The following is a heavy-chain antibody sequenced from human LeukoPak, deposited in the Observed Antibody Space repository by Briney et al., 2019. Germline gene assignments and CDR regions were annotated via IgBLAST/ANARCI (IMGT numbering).Heavy chain of an antibody. Sequence: PSETLSLTCGVYGGSFSGYYWNWIRQPPWKGLEWIWEINPSGSTKYNPSLKSRVTISVDTSKNQFSLKLSSVTAADTAVYYCASSTANYYDSSGYYQTTGGVDYWGQGTLVTVSS. CDR1: GGSFSGYY. D-gene: IGHD3-22*01. V-gene: IGHV4-34*01. CDR2: INPSGST. J-gene: IGHJ4*02. CDR3: ASSTANYYDSSGYYQTTGGVDY.